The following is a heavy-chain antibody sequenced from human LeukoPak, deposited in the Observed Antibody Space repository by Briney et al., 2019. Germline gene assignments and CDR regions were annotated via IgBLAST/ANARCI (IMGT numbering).Heavy chain of an antibody. Sequence: PGGSLRLSCAASGFTFSSYAMSWVRQAPGKGLEWVSSITGSAGSTYSADSVKGLFTISRDNSKNTLYLQMNSLRAEDTAVYYCAKNKIAAAAYNFDNWGQGTLVTVSS. CDR1: GFTFSSYA. CDR3: AKNKIAAAAYNFDN. V-gene: IGHV3-23*01. CDR2: ITGSAGST. J-gene: IGHJ4*02. D-gene: IGHD6-13*01.